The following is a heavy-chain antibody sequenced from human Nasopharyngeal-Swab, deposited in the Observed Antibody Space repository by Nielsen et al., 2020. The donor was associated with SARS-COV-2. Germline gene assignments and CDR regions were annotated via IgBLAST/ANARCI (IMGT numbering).Heavy chain of an antibody. CDR2: ISAYNGNT. Sequence: SVQVSCNASGYTFTSYGISWVRQAPGQGLEWMGWISAYNGNTNYAQKLQGRVTMTTDTSTSTAYMELRSLRSADTAVYYCARDDSSNYDFWSGYYTSFDYWGQGTLVTVSS. CDR3: ARDDSSNYDFWSGYYTSFDY. J-gene: IGHJ4*02. D-gene: IGHD3-3*01. CDR1: GYTFTSYG. V-gene: IGHV1-18*01.